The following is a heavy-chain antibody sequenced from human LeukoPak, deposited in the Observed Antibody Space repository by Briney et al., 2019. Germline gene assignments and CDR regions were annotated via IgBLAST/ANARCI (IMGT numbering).Heavy chain of an antibody. CDR3: ARDHSSGWYSDYFDY. CDR2: IWYDGSNK. D-gene: IGHD6-19*01. V-gene: IGHV3-33*08. J-gene: IGHJ4*02. Sequence: GGSLRLSCAASGFTFSTYAMNWVRQAPGKGLEWVAVIWYDGSNKYYADSVKGRFTISRDNSKNTLYLQMNSLRAEDTAVYYCARDHSSGWYSDYFDYWGQGTLVTVSS. CDR1: GFTFSTYA.